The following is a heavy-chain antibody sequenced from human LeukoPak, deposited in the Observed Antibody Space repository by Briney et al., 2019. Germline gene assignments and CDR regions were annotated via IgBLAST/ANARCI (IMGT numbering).Heavy chain of an antibody. J-gene: IGHJ4*02. V-gene: IGHV3-7*01. CDR3: ARESDYHGSGSYFIDY. CDR1: GFTFSSYC. Sequence: GESLRLSCAASGFTFSSYCMSWVRQAPGKGLEWVANIKQDESEKYYVDSVKGRFTISRDNAKISVHLQMNSLRAEDTAVYYCARESDYHGSGSYFIDYWGQGTLVTVSS. CDR2: IKQDESEK. D-gene: IGHD3-10*01.